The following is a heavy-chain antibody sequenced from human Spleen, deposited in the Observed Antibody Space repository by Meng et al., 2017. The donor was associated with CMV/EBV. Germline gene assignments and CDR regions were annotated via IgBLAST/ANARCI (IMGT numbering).Heavy chain of an antibody. Sequence: QVQLQLWGAGLLKPSETLSLTCAVYGGSFSGYYWSWIRQPPGKGLEWIREINHSGSTNYNPSLKSRVTISVDTSKNQFSLKLSSVTAADTAVYYCASLQTEVTFDYWGQGTLVTVSS. V-gene: IGHV4-34*01. CDR2: INHSGST. CDR3: ASLQTEVTFDY. D-gene: IGHD2-21*02. J-gene: IGHJ4*02. CDR1: GGSFSGYY.